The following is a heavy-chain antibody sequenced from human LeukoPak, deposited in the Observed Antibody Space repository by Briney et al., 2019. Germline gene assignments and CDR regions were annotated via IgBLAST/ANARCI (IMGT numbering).Heavy chain of an antibody. Sequence: ASVKVSCKASGGTFSSYAISWVRQAPGQGLEWMGGIIPIFGTANYAQKFQGRVTITADKSTSTAYMELSSLRSEDTAVYYCARGGTPGYSYGFDYWGQGTLVTVSS. J-gene: IGHJ4*02. V-gene: IGHV1-69*06. CDR3: ARGGTPGYSYGFDY. D-gene: IGHD5-18*01. CDR2: IIPIFGTA. CDR1: GGTFSSYA.